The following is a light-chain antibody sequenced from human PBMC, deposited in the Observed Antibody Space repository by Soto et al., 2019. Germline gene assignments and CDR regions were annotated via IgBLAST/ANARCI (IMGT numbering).Light chain of an antibody. CDR1: QSVSSK. J-gene: IGKJ4*01. CDR3: QQYSNWTPVT. V-gene: IGKV3-15*01. CDR2: GGS. Sequence: EMVMAQSPATLSVSPGETATLSCRASQSVSSKLAWYQQKPGQAPTLLIYGGSTRATGVPARFSGSGSGTDFTLTITSLQSEDFAVYYCQQYSNWTPVTFGGGTKVDIK.